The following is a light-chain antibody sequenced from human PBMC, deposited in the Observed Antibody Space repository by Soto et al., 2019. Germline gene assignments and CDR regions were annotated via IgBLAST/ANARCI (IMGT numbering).Light chain of an antibody. J-gene: IGKJ4*01. Sequence: ETVLTQSPGTLSLSPGERATLSCRATQSVNNGYLAWYHQRPGLAPRLLIFGASGRATGIPDRFSGSGSGTDFTLAISRLEPEDFGIYYCQQYGASPLSFGGGPKVEIK. CDR1: QSVNNGY. CDR3: QQYGASPLS. CDR2: GAS. V-gene: IGKV3-20*01.